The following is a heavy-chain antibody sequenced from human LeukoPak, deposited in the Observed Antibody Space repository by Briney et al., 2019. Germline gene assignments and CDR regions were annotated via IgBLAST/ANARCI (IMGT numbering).Heavy chain of an antibody. D-gene: IGHD3-22*01. CDR1: GLTVSSNY. Sequence: PGGSLRLSCAASGLTVSSNYMSWVRQAPGKGLEWVSVIYSGGSTYYADSVKGRFTISRDNSKNTLYLQMNSLRAEDTAVYYCARYDSSGYYYYFDYWGQGTLVTVSS. CDR3: ARYDSSGYYYYFDY. J-gene: IGHJ4*02. CDR2: IYSGGST. V-gene: IGHV3-53*01.